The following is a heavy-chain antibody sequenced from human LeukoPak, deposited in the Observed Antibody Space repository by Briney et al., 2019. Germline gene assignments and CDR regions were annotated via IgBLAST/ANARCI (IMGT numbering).Heavy chain of an antibody. CDR1: GYTFTSYD. J-gene: IGHJ4*02. D-gene: IGHD3-22*01. CDR3: ARGSAYYYDSSGYYLSY. Sequence: ASVKVSCKASGYTFTSYDINRVRQATGQGLEWMGWMNPNSGNTGYAQKFQGRVTMTRNTSISTAYMELSSLRSEDTAVYYCARGSAYYYDSSGYYLSYWGQGTLVTDSS. V-gene: IGHV1-8*01. CDR2: MNPNSGNT.